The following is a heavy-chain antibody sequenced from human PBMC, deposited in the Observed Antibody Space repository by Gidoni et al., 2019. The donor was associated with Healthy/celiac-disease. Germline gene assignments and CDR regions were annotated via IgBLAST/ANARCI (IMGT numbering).Heavy chain of an antibody. D-gene: IGHD1-7*01. CDR2: IDWDDDK. CDR1: GFSLSPSGMC. CDR3: ARIPGGHNWNYGFDY. V-gene: IGHV2-70*01. Sequence: QVTLRESGRALAKPTQTLTLTYIFSGFSLSPSGMCVSWIRQPPGKALEWLALIDWDDDKYYSPSLKTRLTISKDTSKNQVVLTMTNMDPVDTATYYCARIPGGHNWNYGFDYWGQGTLVTVSS. J-gene: IGHJ4*02.